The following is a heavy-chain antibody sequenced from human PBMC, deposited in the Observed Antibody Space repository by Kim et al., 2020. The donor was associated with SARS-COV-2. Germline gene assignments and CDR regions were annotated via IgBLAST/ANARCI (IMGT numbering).Heavy chain of an antibody. CDR2: IYPGDSDT. CDR1: GYSFTSYW. J-gene: IGHJ3*02. V-gene: IGHV5-51*01. CDR3: ARQTHYYDFWSGYPINDAFDI. Sequence: GESLKISCKGSGYSFTSYWIGWVRQMPGKGLEWMGIIYPGDSDTRYSPSFQGQVTISADKSISTAYLQWSSLKASDTAMYYCARQTHYYDFWSGYPINDAFDIWGQGTMVTVSS. D-gene: IGHD3-3*01.